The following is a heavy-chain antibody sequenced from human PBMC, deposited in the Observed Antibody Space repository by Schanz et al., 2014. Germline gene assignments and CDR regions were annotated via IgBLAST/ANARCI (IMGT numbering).Heavy chain of an antibody. D-gene: IGHD3-22*01. CDR3: ARDYYDSSGYYYCDY. CDR2: IIPILGIA. V-gene: IGHV1-69*04. Sequence: QVQLVQSGAEVKKPGSPVKVSCKSSGGTFSSYAISWVRQAPGQGLEWMGRIIPILGIATYAQKFQGRLTITADKSTSTAYMELSSRRSEDTAMYYCARDYYDSSGYYYCDYWGQGTLVTVSS. CDR1: GGTFSSYA. J-gene: IGHJ4*02.